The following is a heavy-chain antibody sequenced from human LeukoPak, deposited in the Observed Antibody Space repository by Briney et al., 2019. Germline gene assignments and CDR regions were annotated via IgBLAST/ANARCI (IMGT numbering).Heavy chain of an antibody. Sequence: PSQTLSLTCAVSGGSISSGNFYWGSIRQPPGKGLEWIGSIYYSGSTYYNPSLKSRVTISIDTSKNQFSLKLSSVTAADTAVYYCARVFDYWGQGTLVTVSS. CDR1: GGSISSGNFY. J-gene: IGHJ4*02. V-gene: IGHV4-39*07. CDR2: IYYSGST. CDR3: ARVFDY.